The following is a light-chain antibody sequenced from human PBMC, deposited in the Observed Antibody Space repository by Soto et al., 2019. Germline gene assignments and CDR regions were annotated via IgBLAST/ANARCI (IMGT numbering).Light chain of an antibody. CDR3: QRYDISPFP. CDR2: GAS. CDR1: QSVSSTY. J-gene: IGKJ2*01. V-gene: IGKV3-20*01. Sequence: EIVLTQSPGTLSLSPGERATLSCRASQSVSSTYLAWYQQKPGQAPRLIIYGASSRATGIPDRFSRSGSGNDFTLTISRLEPEDFAVYYCQRYDISPFPFGQGTKLEIK.